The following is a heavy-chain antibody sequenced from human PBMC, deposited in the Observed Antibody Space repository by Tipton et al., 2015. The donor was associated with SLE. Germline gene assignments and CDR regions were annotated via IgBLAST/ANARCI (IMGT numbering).Heavy chain of an antibody. D-gene: IGHD2-8*02. CDR3: ARDVGGYNTGWFPYYFDY. J-gene: IGHJ4*02. Sequence: TLSLTCTVSGGSISSGGYYWSWIRQYPGKGLEWIGYISYRGSTNYNSSLKSRLTISVDTSKNQFSLKLSSVTAADTAVYYCARDVGGYNTGWFPYYFDYWGQGTLVTVSS. V-gene: IGHV4-31*03. CDR2: ISYRGST. CDR1: GGSISSGGYY.